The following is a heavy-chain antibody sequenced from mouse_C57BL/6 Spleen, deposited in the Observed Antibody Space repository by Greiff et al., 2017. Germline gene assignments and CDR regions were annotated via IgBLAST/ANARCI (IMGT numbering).Heavy chain of an antibody. V-gene: IGHV5-16*01. CDR3: ARVFPYYFDY. J-gene: IGHJ2*01. CDR1: GFTFSDYY. CDR2: INYDGSST. Sequence: EVMLVESEGGLVQPGSSMKLSCTASGFTFSDYYMAWVRQVPEKGLEWVANINYDGSSTYYLDSLKSRFIISRDNAKNILYLQMSSLKSEGTATYYCARVFPYYFDYWGQGTTLTVSS.